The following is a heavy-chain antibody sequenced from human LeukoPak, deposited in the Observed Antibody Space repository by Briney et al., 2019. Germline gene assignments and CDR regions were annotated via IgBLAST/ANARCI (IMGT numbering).Heavy chain of an antibody. Sequence: ASVKVSCKASGYTFTSYYMHWVRQAPGQGLEWMGIINPSGGSTSYAQKFQGRVTMTRDMSTSTVYMELSSLRSEDTAVYYCARCHSSGYYYAGGHYWGQGTLVTVSS. D-gene: IGHD3-22*01. V-gene: IGHV1-46*01. J-gene: IGHJ4*02. CDR3: ARCHSSGYYYAGGHY. CDR2: INPSGGST. CDR1: GYTFTSYY.